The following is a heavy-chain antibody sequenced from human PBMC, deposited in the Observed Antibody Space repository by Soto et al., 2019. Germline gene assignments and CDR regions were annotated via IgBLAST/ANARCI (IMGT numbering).Heavy chain of an antibody. CDR2: ISGSGGST. Sequence: VQLVESGGGVVQPGRSLRLSCAASGFTFSSYAMHWVRQAPGKGLEWVSAISGSGGSTYYADSVKGRFTISRDNSKNTLYLQMNSLRAEDTAVYYCAKSILELDSDFDSWGQGTLVTVSS. V-gene: IGHV3-23*04. J-gene: IGHJ4*02. CDR3: AKSILELDSDFDS. CDR1: GFTFSSYA. D-gene: IGHD1-7*01.